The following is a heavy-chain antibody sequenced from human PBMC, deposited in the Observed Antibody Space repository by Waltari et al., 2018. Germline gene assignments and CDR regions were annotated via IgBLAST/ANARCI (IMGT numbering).Heavy chain of an antibody. D-gene: IGHD3-9*01. V-gene: IGHV4-34*01. CDR2: INHSGRT. J-gene: IGHJ6*02. Sequence: QVQLQQWGAGLLKPSETLSLTCAVYGGSFSGYYWSWIRQPPGKGREWIGEINHSGRTNYNPSLKSRVTISVDTSKNQFSLKLSSVTAADTAVYYCARKRYFDWFVYYYYGMDVWGQGTTVTVSS. CDR3: ARKRYFDWFVYYYYGMDV. CDR1: GGSFSGYY.